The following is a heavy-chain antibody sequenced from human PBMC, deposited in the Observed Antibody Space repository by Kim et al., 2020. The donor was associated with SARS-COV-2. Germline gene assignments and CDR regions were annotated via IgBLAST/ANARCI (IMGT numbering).Heavy chain of an antibody. V-gene: IGHV4-59*01. J-gene: IGHJ4*02. CDR3: AREGIAAAGRRTCGY. Sequence: NPSHKSRVTISVDTSKNQFSLKRSSVTAADTAVYYCAREGIAAAGRRTCGYWGQGTLVTVSS. D-gene: IGHD6-13*01.